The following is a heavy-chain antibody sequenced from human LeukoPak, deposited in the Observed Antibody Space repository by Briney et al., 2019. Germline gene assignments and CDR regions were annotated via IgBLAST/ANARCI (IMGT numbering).Heavy chain of an antibody. Sequence: GGSLRLSCAASGFTFSSHGMHWVRQPPGKGLEWVAVISNGGRIEYYADSVKGRFTISRDNSKNTVSLQMNSLRDDDTAVFYCTKEGATGSRYNFDYWGQGTLVTVSS. V-gene: IGHV3-30*18. CDR3: TKEGATGSRYNFDY. D-gene: IGHD2-15*01. CDR2: ISNGGRIE. CDR1: GFTFSSHG. J-gene: IGHJ4*02.